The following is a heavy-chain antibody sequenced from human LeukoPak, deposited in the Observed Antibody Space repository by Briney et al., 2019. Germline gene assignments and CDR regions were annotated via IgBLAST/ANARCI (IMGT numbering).Heavy chain of an antibody. CDR2: ISSSSSYI. CDR3: ARSPTLYNWFDP. V-gene: IGHV3-21*01. J-gene: IGHJ5*02. Sequence: GGSLRLSCAVSGFTFSSYSMNWVRQAPGKGLEWVSSISSSSSYIYYADSVKRRFTISRDNAKNSLYLQMNSLRAEDTAVYYCARSPTLYNWFDPWGQGTLVTVSS. CDR1: GFTFSSYS.